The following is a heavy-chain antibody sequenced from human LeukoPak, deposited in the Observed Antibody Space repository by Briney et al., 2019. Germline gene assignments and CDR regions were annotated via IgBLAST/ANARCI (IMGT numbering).Heavy chain of an antibody. D-gene: IGHD6-13*01. J-gene: IGHJ4*02. Sequence: TGGSLRLSCAASGFTFSSYDMHWVRQAPGKGLEWVAVISYDGSNKYYADSVKGRFTISRDNSKNTLYLQMNSLRAEDTAVYYCAKAPIAAAGIYYFDYWGQGTLVTVSS. CDR1: GFTFSSYD. CDR3: AKAPIAAAGIYYFDY. CDR2: ISYDGSNK. V-gene: IGHV3-30*18.